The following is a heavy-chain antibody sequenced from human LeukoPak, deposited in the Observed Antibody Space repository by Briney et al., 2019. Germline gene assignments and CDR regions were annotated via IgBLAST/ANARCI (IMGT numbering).Heavy chain of an antibody. V-gene: IGHV4-30-4*08. J-gene: IGHJ3*02. Sequence: SQTLSLTCTVSGGSISVGTYYWSWIRHPPWKGLEWIGYIYYSGSTYYNPSLKSRVSISVDTSKNQFSLKLSSVTAADTAVFDCARDRDGYNLDAFDIWGEGTMVTVSS. CDR3: ARDRDGYNLDAFDI. D-gene: IGHD5-24*01. CDR1: GGSISVGTYY. CDR2: IYYSGST.